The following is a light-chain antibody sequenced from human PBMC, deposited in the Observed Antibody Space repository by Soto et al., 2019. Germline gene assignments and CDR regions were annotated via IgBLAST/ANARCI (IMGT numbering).Light chain of an antibody. Sequence: SVLTQPPSVSGAPGQRVTISCTGSSSNIGAGYDVHWYQQLPGRAPKLLIYANINRPSGVPDRFSGSRSGTSASLAITGLQAEDEADYSCQSYDSSLSGFYVFGTGTKLTVL. CDR3: QSYDSSLSGFYV. CDR2: ANI. CDR1: SSNIGAGYD. J-gene: IGLJ1*01. V-gene: IGLV1-40*01.